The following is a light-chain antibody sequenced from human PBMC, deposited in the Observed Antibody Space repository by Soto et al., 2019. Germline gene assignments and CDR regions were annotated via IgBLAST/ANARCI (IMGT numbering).Light chain of an antibody. V-gene: IGLV2-23*01. CDR1: SSDVGNYNL. J-gene: IGLJ1*01. Sequence: QSALTQPASVSGSPGQSITISCTGTSSDVGNYNLVSWYQQHPGKAPKLMIYEGSKRPSGVSNRFSASKSGNTASLTISGLQAEDEADSYCCSYAGSSTYYVFGTGTKVTVL. CDR2: EGS. CDR3: CSYAGSSTYYV.